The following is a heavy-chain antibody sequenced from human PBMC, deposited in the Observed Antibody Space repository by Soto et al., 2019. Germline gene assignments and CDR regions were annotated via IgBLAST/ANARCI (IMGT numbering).Heavy chain of an antibody. J-gene: IGHJ4*02. CDR3: ANGYSYGQTCDY. V-gene: IGHV3-23*01. CDR1: GFTFSSYA. D-gene: IGHD5-18*01. CDR2: ISGSGGST. Sequence: EVQLLESGGGLVQPGGSLRLSCAASGFTFSSYAMSWVRQAPGKGLEWVSAISGSGGSTYYADSVKGRFTISRDNSKNTLYLQMNSLRAEDTAVYYCANGYSYGQTCDYWGQGTLVTVSS.